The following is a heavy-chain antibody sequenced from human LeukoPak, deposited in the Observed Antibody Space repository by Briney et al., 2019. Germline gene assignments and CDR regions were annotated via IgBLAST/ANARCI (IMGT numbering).Heavy chain of an antibody. CDR2: INPNTGGT. J-gene: IGHJ4*02. CDR1: GYTFTSYY. CDR3: ARGREVAGTVSY. Sequence: GASVKVSCKTSGYTFTSYYRHWVRQAPGQGPEWMGWINPNTGGTNYAQKFQGRVTMTRDTSISTAYMELSSLRSDDTALYYCARGREVAGTVSYWGQGTLVTVSS. V-gene: IGHV1-2*02. D-gene: IGHD6-19*01.